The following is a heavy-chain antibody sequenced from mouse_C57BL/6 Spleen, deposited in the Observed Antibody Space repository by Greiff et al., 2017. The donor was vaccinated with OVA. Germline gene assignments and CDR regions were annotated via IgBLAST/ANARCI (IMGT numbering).Heavy chain of an antibody. CDR1: GFNIKDYY. CDR2: IDPEDGET. D-gene: IGHD1-1*01. J-gene: IGHJ2*01. CDR3: SRDYYGSIYYIGY. V-gene: IGHV14-2*01. Sequence: VQLKQSGAELVKPGASVKLSCTASGFNIKDYYMHWVKQRTEQGLEWIGRIDPEDGETKYAPKFQGKATITADTSSNTAYLQLSSLTTEDTAVYYYSRDYYGSIYYIGYWGQGTTLTVSS.